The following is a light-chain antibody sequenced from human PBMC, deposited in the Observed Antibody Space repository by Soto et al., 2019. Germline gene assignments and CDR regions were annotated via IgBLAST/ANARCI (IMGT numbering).Light chain of an antibody. CDR2: WAS. J-gene: IGKJ4*01. Sequence: IVMTQSPDSLPLSLREGGAILCKSARRIFYSGNNKNFLAWYQQQPGQAPQLLIYWASTRASGVPDRFTGSESGTDFTLTISSLQPEDLAVYYCQQFYDTPPTFGGGTQVEIK. V-gene: IGKV4-1*01. CDR1: RRIFYSGNNKNF. CDR3: QQFYDTPPT.